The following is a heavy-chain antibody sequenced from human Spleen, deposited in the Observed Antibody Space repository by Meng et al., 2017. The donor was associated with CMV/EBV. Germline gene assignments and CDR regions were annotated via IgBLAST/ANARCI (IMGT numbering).Heavy chain of an antibody. CDR3: AGDPWVAARPPL. Sequence: GGSLRLSCAACGFTFSSYDMHWVRQATGKGLEWVSAIGTAGDTYYPGSVKGQFTISRENAKNSLYLQMNSLRAEDTAIYYCAGDPWVAARPPLWGQGTLVTVSS. V-gene: IGHV3-13*03. CDR2: IGTAGDT. CDR1: GFTFSSYD. J-gene: IGHJ4*02. D-gene: IGHD6-6*01.